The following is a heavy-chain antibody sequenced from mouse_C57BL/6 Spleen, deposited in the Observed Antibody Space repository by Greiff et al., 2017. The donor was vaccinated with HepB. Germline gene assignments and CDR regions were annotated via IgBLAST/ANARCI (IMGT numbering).Heavy chain of an antibody. CDR2: IDPSDSET. Sequence: QVQLQQPGAELVRPGSSVKLSCKASGYTFTSYWMHWVKQRPIQGLEWIGNIDPSDSETHYNQKFKDKATLTVDKSSSTAYMQLSSLTSEDSAVYYCASSFITTAGFAYWGQRTLVTVSA. J-gene: IGHJ3*01. CDR1: GYTFTSYW. V-gene: IGHV1-52*01. CDR3: ASSFITTAGFAY. D-gene: IGHD1-1*01.